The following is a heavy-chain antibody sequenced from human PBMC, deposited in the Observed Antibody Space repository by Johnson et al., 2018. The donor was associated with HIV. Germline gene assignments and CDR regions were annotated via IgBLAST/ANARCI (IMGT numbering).Heavy chain of an antibody. Sequence: QMQLVESGGGWVKPGGSLRLSCAASGFSFSDYYMSWIRQAPGKGLEWVAGITYDGTNKYYADSVKGRFTLSRDNSKNTVYLQMNSLRAEDTAVYYCAKDQYRKLTTVAGIWGQGTMVTVSS. D-gene: IGHD4-17*01. CDR1: GFSFSDYY. CDR3: AKDQYRKLTTVAGI. V-gene: IGHV3-30*18. J-gene: IGHJ3*02. CDR2: ITYDGTNK.